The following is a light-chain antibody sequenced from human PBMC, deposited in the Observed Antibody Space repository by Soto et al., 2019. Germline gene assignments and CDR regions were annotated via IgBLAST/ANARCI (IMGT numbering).Light chain of an antibody. Sequence: DVVLTQSPLSLPVTLGQPASISCRSSQSLVYSNGNAYLNWFHQRPGQSPRRLIYKVSKRDSGVADRFSGSGSGTDFTLKISGVEAEDVGVYYCVQGTHWPPRTFGQGTKLEIK. CDR3: VQGTHWPPRT. CDR1: QSLVYSNGNAY. CDR2: KVS. J-gene: IGKJ2*01. V-gene: IGKV2-30*01.